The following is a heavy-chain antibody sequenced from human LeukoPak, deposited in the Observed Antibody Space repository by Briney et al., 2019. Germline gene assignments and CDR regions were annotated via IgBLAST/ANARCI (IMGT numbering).Heavy chain of an antibody. CDR1: EFTFTAYW. V-gene: IGHV3-7*01. D-gene: IGHD6-19*01. CDR3: ARGRGGWYPLGEFDY. J-gene: IGHJ4*02. Sequence: GGSLRLSCAASEFTFTAYWMTWVRQAPGKGLEWVASIRQDGSQTYYLDSVKGRFTISRDNAKYSLYLQMNSLRAEDTAVYYCARGRGGWYPLGEFDYWGQGTLVTVSS. CDR2: IRQDGSQT.